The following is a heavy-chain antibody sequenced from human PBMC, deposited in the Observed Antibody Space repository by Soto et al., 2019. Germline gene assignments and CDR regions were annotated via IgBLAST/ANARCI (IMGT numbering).Heavy chain of an antibody. CDR3: AKDRSRPSGYDSALFDH. CDR1: GFTFSSYA. V-gene: IGHV3-23*01. Sequence: EVQLLESGGGLVQPGGSLRLSCAASGFTFSSYAMDWVRQAPGKGLEWVSAISGSGSSTYYADSVKGRFTISRDNSKNTLYLQMNSLRAEDTAVYYCAKDRSRPSGYDSALFDHWGQGTLVTVSS. CDR2: ISGSGSST. J-gene: IGHJ4*02. D-gene: IGHD5-12*01.